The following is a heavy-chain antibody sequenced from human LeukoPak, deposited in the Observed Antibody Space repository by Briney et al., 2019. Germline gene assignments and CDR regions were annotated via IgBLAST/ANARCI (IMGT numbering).Heavy chain of an antibody. CDR3: ARVSIGWYSFDY. Sequence: GGSLRLSCAASAFSLNAYNMNWVRQAPGKGLEWVSSISYTGTYIYYADSVKGRFTISRDNAKDTVYLQMNSLRAEDTAVYYCARVSIGWYSFDYWGQGTLVTVSS. J-gene: IGHJ4*02. V-gene: IGHV3-21*01. CDR2: ISYTGTYI. CDR1: AFSLNAYN. D-gene: IGHD6-19*01.